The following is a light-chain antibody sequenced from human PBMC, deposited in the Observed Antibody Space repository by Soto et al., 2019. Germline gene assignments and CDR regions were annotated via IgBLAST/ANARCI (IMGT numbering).Light chain of an antibody. Sequence: SVVTQPASVSGSPGQSIAITCTGTSSDVGAYDYVSWYQQHPDRAPRLVIYEVSNRPSGVSNRFSGSKSVNTATLTISGLQAEDEADYYCASHTTTNTRVFGTGTKVTV. J-gene: IGLJ1*01. CDR1: SSDVGAYDY. CDR3: ASHTTTNTRV. CDR2: EVS. V-gene: IGLV2-14*03.